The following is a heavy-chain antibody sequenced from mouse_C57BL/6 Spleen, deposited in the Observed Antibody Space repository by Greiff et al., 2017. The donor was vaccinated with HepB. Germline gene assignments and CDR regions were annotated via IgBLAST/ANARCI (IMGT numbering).Heavy chain of an antibody. CDR1: GYTFTSYW. D-gene: IGHD1-1*01. CDR3: ARSYGSSSYYFDY. CDR2: IDPSDSYT. Sequence: QVQLQQPGAELVMPGASVKLSCKASGYTFTSYWMHWVKQRPGQGLEWIGEIDPSDSYTNYNQKFKGKSTLTVDKSSSTAYMQLSSLTSVDSAVYYCARSYGSSSYYFDYWGQGTTLTVSS. V-gene: IGHV1-69*01. J-gene: IGHJ2*01.